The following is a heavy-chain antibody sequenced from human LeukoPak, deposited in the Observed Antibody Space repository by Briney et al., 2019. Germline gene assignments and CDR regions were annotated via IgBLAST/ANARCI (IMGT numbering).Heavy chain of an antibody. CDR2: IYYSGST. J-gene: IGHJ6*03. D-gene: IGHD6-13*01. Sequence: PSETLSLTCTVSGGSISSYYWSWIRQPPGKGLEWIGYIYYSGSTNYNPSLKSRVTISVDTSKNQFSLKLSSVTAADTAVYYCARGMRSSWLNYYYYMDVWGKGTTVTVSS. CDR1: GGSISSYY. CDR3: ARGMRSSWLNYYYYMDV. V-gene: IGHV4-59*01.